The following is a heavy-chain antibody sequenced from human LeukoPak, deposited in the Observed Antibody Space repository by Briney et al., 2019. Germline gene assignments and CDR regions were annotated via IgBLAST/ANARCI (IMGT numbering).Heavy chain of an antibody. CDR2: MYYSGST. Sequence: SETLSLTCTVSGGSISSGDYYWSWIRQPPGKGLEWIAYMYYSGSTYYNPSLKSRVTMSADTSKNQLSLKLSSVTAADTAVYYCASRPDIVVVPAAMVLSGRENWFDPWGQGTLVTVSS. CDR1: GGSISSGDYY. CDR3: ASRPDIVVVPAAMVLSGRENWFDP. J-gene: IGHJ5*02. V-gene: IGHV4-30-4*01. D-gene: IGHD2-2*01.